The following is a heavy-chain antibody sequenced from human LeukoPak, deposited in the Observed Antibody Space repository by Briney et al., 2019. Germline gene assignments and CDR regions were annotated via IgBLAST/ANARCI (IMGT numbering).Heavy chain of an antibody. CDR3: ARAFYDSSRYYNDYFDY. J-gene: IGHJ4*02. CDR2: INDSGST. V-gene: IGHV4-59*01. D-gene: IGHD3-22*01. Sequence: SETLSLTCAVYGGSFSGYYWSWIRQPPGKGLGWMGYINDSGSTNYNPSLKSRVTISVDTSKNHFSLKLSSVTAADTAVYYCARAFYDSSRYYNDYFDYWGQGTLVTVSS. CDR1: GGSFSGYY.